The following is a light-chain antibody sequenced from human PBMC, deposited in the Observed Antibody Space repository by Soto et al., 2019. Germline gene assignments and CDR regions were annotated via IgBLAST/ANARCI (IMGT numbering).Light chain of an antibody. J-gene: IGKJ1*01. CDR2: DAS. V-gene: IGKV1-5*01. Sequence: DIQMTQSPSTLSASVGDRVTITCRASQSISSLLAWYQQKPGKAPKVLIYDASSLDSGVPPRFSGSGSETEFTLTISSLQPDDFATYWCRQYSTYFRSFGQGTKVDI. CDR1: QSISSL. CDR3: RQYSTYFRS.